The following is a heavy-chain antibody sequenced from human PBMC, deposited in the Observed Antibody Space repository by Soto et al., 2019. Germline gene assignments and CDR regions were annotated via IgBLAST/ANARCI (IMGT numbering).Heavy chain of an antibody. D-gene: IGHD7-27*01. CDR2: ISGDASST. J-gene: IGHJ4*02. CDR1: GFTFSDNW. CDR3: TRGGTRTTYWGLFDS. Sequence: EVKVVESGGGLVQPGGSLRLSCAASGFTFSDNWMHWVRQPPGKGPVWVSRISGDASSTSYADSVKGRFTISRDSAKNTVYRKMDSLRVEDTAVYYCTRGGTRTTYWGLFDSWGQGTLVTVSS. V-gene: IGHV3-74*01.